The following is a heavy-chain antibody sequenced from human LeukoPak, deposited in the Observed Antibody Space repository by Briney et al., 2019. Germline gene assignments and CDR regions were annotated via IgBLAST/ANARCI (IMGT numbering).Heavy chain of an antibody. V-gene: IGHV3-15*01. CDR3: TTRLRYFDWTIYDFDY. Sequence: GGSLRLSCAASGFTFSNAWMSWVRQAPGKGLEWVGRIKSKTDGGTTDYAAHVKGRFTISRDDSKNTLYLQMNSLKTEDTAVYYCTTRLRYFDWTIYDFDYWGQGILVTVSS. J-gene: IGHJ4*02. CDR2: IKSKTDGGTT. D-gene: IGHD3-9*01. CDR1: GFTFSNAW.